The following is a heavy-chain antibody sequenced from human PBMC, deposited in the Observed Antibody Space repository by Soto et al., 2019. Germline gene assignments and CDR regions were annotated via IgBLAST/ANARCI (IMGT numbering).Heavy chain of an antibody. Sequence: PGGSLRLSCAASGFTFISYTMTWVRQAPGKGLEWVSGISVSGNSTFYADSVKGRFTISRDNSKNTLYLQMNSLRAEDTAVYYCTNTDVWGQGNAGTVSS. CDR3: TNTDV. CDR2: ISVSGNST. CDR1: GFTFISYT. V-gene: IGHV3-23*01. J-gene: IGHJ6*02.